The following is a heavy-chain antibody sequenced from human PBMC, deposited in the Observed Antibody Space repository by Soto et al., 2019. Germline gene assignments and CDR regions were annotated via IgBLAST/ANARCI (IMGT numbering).Heavy chain of an antibody. CDR2: ISPYTGNT. CDR1: GYIFVNSG. V-gene: IGHV1-18*01. J-gene: IGHJ6*02. D-gene: IGHD3-16*01. CDR3: VMVDNYVTPTPQDV. Sequence: QVQLVQSGDEVKKPGASVKVSFKASGYIFVNSGIAWVRQAPGQGLEWMGWISPYTGNTHSATKIQGRLTMTTDTCTSTAYMGLGSLTSDDTAVYYCVMVDNYVTPTPQDVWGQGTTVTVSS.